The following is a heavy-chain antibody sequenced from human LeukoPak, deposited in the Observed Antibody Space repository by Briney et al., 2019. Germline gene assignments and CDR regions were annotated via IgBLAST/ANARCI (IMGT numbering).Heavy chain of an antibody. D-gene: IGHD6-13*01. CDR3: ARDVGYSSSWYGGAYPPYYYMDV. CDR2: IYSGGST. Sequence: GGSLRLSCAASGFTVSSNYMSWVRQAPGKGLEWVSVIYSGGSTYYADSVKGRFTISRDNSKNTLYLQMNSLRAEDTAVYYCARDVGYSSSWYGGAYPPYYYMDVWGKGTTVTVSS. V-gene: IGHV3-53*01. J-gene: IGHJ6*03. CDR1: GFTVSSNY.